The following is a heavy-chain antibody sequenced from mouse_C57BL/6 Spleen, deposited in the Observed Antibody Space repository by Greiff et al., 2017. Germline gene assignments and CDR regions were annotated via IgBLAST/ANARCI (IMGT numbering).Heavy chain of an antibody. CDR3: ARETGGRIMTKYYAMDY. J-gene: IGHJ4*01. CDR2: ISCDGSN. V-gene: IGHV3-6*01. CDR1: GYSITSCDY. D-gene: IGHD2-4*01. Sequence: DVKLQESGPGLVKPSQSLSLTCSVTGYSITSCDYSNWIRQFPGNQLEWMCYISCDGSNHYNPSLKNRISITRDTSKNQFSLKLNSVNTEDTATYYCARETGGRIMTKYYAMDYWGQGTSVTVSS.